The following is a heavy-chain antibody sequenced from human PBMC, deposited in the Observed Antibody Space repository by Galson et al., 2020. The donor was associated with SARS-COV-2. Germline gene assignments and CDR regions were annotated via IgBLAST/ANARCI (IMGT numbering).Heavy chain of an antibody. CDR3: ARDHDCSSTSCYLGTYYYGMDV. V-gene: IGHV3-48*02. D-gene: IGHD2-2*01. CDR2: ISSSSSTI. CDR1: EFIFSSYS. Sequence: GGSLRLSCVASEFIFSSYSMNWVRQAPGKGLEWVSYISSSSSTIYYADSVKGRFTISRDNAKNSLYLQMNSLRDEDTAVYYCARDHDCSSTSCYLGTYYYGMDVWGQGTTVTVSS. J-gene: IGHJ6*02.